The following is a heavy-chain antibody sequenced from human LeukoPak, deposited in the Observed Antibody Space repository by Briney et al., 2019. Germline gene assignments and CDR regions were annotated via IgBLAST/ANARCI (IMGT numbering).Heavy chain of an antibody. V-gene: IGHV4-39*01. J-gene: IGHJ4*02. CDR3: ASLNWNHGDTYYFDY. CDR1: GDSITNTRYY. Sequence: ASETLSLTCTVSGDSITNTRYYWGWIRQPPGKGLEWIGSVYYTGNTYYNPSLKSRVTVSVDTSKNQFSLKLNSVTAADTAVYYCASLNWNHGDTYYFDYWGQGTLVTVSS. CDR2: VYYTGNT. D-gene: IGHD1-20*01.